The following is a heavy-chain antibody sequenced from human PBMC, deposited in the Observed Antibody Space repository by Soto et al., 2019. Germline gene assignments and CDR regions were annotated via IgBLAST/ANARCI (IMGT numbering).Heavy chain of an antibody. CDR2: VTADGGT. J-gene: IGHJ3*02. CDR1: GFTVSSHA. Sequence: EVQVLESGGGLIQPGGSLRLSCEGSGFTVSSHAMTWIRQAPGKGPEWVSTVTADGGTYYADSVKGRFAMSRDTSENTLYLQMNSLGAEDTAAYYCAPHVSFSGGSCQYDAFAIRGQGTMVTVSS. V-gene: IGHV3-23*01. D-gene: IGHD2-15*01. CDR3: APHVSFSGGSCQYDAFAI.